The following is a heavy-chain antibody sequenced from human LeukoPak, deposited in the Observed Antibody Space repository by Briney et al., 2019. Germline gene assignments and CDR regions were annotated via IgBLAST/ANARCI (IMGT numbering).Heavy chain of an antibody. CDR2: IVVGSGNT. D-gene: IGHD3-3*01. J-gene: IGHJ4*02. CDR1: GGTFSSYA. V-gene: IGHV1-58*02. Sequence: SVKVSCKASGGTFSSYAISWVRQARGQRLEWIGWIVVGSGNTNYAQKFQERVTITRDMSTSTTYMELSSLRSEDTAVYYCAADPDYDFWSGYYDWGQGTLVTVSS. CDR3: AADPDYDFWSGYYD.